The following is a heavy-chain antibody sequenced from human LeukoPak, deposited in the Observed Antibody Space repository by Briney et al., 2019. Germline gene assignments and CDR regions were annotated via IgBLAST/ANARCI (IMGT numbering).Heavy chain of an antibody. CDR2: ISSYNGNT. V-gene: IGHV1-18*01. CDR3: ATERASDGSGNFDY. D-gene: IGHD3-10*01. J-gene: IGHJ4*02. Sequence: ASVKVSGKAAGYTVTRYGISWGRQAAGQGLEWRGWISSYNGNTNYAQKLQGRVTMTTDTSTSTAYMELRSLRSDDTAVYYCATERASDGSGNFDYWGQGTLVTVSS. CDR1: GYTVTRYG.